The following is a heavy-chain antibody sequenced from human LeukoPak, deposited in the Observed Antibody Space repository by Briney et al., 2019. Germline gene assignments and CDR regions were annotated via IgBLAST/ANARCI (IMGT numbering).Heavy chain of an antibody. CDR2: INHSGST. CDR1: GGSFSGYY. J-gene: IGHJ4*02. Sequence: SETLSLTCAVYGGSFSGYYWSWIREPPGKGRGWIGEINHSGSTNYNPSLKSRVTISVDTSKNQFSLKLSSVTAADTAVYYCARGGHTVVVTAGLRYWGQGTLVTVSS. D-gene: IGHD2-21*02. V-gene: IGHV4-34*01. CDR3: ARGGHTVVVTAGLRY.